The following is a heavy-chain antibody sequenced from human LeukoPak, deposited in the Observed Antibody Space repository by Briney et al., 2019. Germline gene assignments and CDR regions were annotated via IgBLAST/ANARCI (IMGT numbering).Heavy chain of an antibody. V-gene: IGHV5-51*01. D-gene: IGHD3-10*01. Sequence: GESLKISCQGSGYSFTSYWIGGVRQMPGKGLEWMGIIYPGDSDTRYSPSFQGQVTISADKSISTAYLQWSSLKASDTAMYYCARRKKGYGSGSLNFDYWGQGTLVTVSS. CDR3: ARRKKGYGSGSLNFDY. CDR1: GYSFTSYW. J-gene: IGHJ4*02. CDR2: IYPGDSDT.